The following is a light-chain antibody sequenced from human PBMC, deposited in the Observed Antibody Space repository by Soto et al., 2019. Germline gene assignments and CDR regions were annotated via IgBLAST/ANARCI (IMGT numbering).Light chain of an antibody. CDR3: CSYIGHNSWV. CDR1: SSDVGTYNL. V-gene: IGLV2-23*02. CDR2: EVN. J-gene: IGLJ3*02. Sequence: QSALTQPASVSGSPGQSITVSCTGTSSDVGTYNLVSWYQQHPGKGPKLIVYEVNKRPSGVSDRFSGSKSGNSASLTISGLQGEDEADYYCCSYIGHNSWVFGGGTKLTVL.